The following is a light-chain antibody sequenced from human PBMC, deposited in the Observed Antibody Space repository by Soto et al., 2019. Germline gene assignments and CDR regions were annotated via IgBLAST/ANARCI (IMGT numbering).Light chain of an antibody. Sequence: QSALTQPASVSGSPGQSITISCSGTSRDVGGYNYVSWHQQHPGKAPKVIITEVSNRPSGVSNRFSGSKSGNTASLTISGIQAEDEADYYCSSYVNYNTFVIFGGGTKVTVL. J-gene: IGLJ2*01. V-gene: IGLV2-14*01. CDR1: SRDVGGYNY. CDR3: SSYVNYNTFVI. CDR2: EVS.